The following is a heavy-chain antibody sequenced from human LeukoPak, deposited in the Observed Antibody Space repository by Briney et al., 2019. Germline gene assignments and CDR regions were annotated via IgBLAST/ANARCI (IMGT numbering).Heavy chain of an antibody. J-gene: IGHJ6*02. CDR3: AGFSHKGG. D-gene: IGHD6-25*01. V-gene: IGHV3-66*01. CDR2: IYSGGST. CDR1: GFTFSSYA. Sequence: PGGSLRLSCTASGFTFSSYAMNWVRQAPGKGLEWVALIYSGGSTYYADFVKGRFTISRDNSKNTLYLQMSSLRAEDTAVYYCAGFSHKGGGGQGTTVTVSS.